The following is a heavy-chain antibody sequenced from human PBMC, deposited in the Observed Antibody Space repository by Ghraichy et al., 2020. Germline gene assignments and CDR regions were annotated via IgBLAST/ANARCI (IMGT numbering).Heavy chain of an antibody. CDR3: ARVPRISRITMVRGVHWFDP. Sequence: SETLSLTCAVYGGSFSGYYWSWIRQPPGKGLEWIGEINHSGSTNYNPSLKSRVTISVDTSKNQFSLKLSSVTAADTAVYYCARVPRISRITMVRGVHWFDPWGQGTLVTVSS. CDR1: GGSFSGYY. CDR2: INHSGST. D-gene: IGHD3-10*01. J-gene: IGHJ5*02. V-gene: IGHV4-34*01.